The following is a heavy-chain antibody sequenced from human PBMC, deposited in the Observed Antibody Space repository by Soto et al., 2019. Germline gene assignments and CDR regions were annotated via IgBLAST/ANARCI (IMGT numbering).Heavy chain of an antibody. CDR2: IKQDGSEK. CDR1: GFTFSSYW. CDR3: ARVPNRWLQLFDY. J-gene: IGHJ4*02. D-gene: IGHD5-18*01. Sequence: GRSLRISCAASGFTFSSYWMSWVRQAPGKGLEWVANIKQDGSEKYYVDSVKGRFTISRDNAKNSRYLQMNSLRAEDTAVYYCARVPNRWLQLFDYWGQGTLVTVSS. V-gene: IGHV3-7*03.